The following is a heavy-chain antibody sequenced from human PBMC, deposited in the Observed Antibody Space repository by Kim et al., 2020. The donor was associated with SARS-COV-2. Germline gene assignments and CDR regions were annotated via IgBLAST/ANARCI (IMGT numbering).Heavy chain of an antibody. CDR3: ARGNYDILTGASYYYYGMDV. J-gene: IGHJ6*02. CDR1: GYTFTSYG. V-gene: IGHV1-18*01. CDR2: ISAYNGNT. D-gene: IGHD3-9*01. Sequence: ASVKVSCKASGYTFTSYGISWVRQAPGQGLEWMGWISAYNGNTNYAQKLQGRVTMTTDTSTSTAYMELRSLRSDDTAVYYCARGNYDILTGASYYYYGMDVWGQGTTVTVSS.